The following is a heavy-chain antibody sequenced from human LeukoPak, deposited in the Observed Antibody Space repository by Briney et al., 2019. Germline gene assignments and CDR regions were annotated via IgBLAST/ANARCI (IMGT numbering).Heavy chain of an antibody. Sequence: GGSLRLSCAASGSTFSVHSMNWVRQAPGKGLEWVSYISTSSSTIYYADSVKGRFTISRDNAKNSLFLQMNSLRAEDTAMYYCARDRGHYFDYWGQGTLVTVSS. CDR3: ARDRGHYFDY. V-gene: IGHV3-48*01. CDR2: ISTSSSTI. J-gene: IGHJ4*02. CDR1: GSTFSVHS.